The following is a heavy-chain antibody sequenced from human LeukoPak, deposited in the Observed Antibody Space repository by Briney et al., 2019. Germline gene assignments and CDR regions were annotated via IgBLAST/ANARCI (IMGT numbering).Heavy chain of an antibody. D-gene: IGHD6-13*01. V-gene: IGHV3-7*01. CDR1: GFTFSNHW. J-gene: IGHJ3*02. Sequence: GGSLRLSCAASGFTFSNHWMTWVRQAPGKGLEWVANIRQDESEKYYVDSVKGRFTISRDNAKKSLYLQMNSLRAEDTAVYYCARAAAGNHDAFDIWGQGTMVTVSS. CDR2: IRQDESEK. CDR3: ARAAAGNHDAFDI.